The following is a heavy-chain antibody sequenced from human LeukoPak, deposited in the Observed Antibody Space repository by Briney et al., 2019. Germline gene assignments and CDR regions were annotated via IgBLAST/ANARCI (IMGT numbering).Heavy chain of an antibody. V-gene: IGHV4-59*01. CDR3: ARDRCSSTSCYGSTDAFDI. D-gene: IGHD2-2*01. J-gene: IGHJ3*02. CDR1: GGSISSYY. Sequence: PSETLSLTCAVSGGSISSYYWSWIRQPPGKGLEWIGYIYYSGSTNYNPSLKSRVTISVDTSKNQFSLKLSSVTAADTAVYYCARDRCSSTSCYGSTDAFDIWGQGTMVTVSS. CDR2: IYYSGST.